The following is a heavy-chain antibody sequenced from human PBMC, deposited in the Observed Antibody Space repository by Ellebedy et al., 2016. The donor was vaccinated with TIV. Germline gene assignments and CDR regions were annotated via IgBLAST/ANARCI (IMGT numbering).Heavy chain of an antibody. J-gene: IGHJ4*02. Sequence: GESPKISXAASGFTFSSAWMSWVRQAPGKGLEWVGRIKSKTDGGTTDYAAPVKGRFTISRDDSKNTLYLQMNSLKTEDTAVYYCTVQSGSYFYWGQGTLVTVSS. D-gene: IGHD1-26*01. V-gene: IGHV3-15*01. CDR3: TVQSGSYFY. CDR1: GFTFSSAW. CDR2: IKSKTDGGTT.